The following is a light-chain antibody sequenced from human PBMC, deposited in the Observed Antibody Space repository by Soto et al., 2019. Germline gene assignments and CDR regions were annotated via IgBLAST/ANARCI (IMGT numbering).Light chain of an antibody. Sequence: QSVLTQPPSVSEAPRQRVTISCSGSSSNIGNNAVNWYPQLPGKAPKLLIYYDDLLPSGVSDRFSGSKSGTSASLAISGLQSEDEADYYCAAWDDSLNGVVFGGVTKLTVL. CDR1: SSNIGNNA. CDR3: AAWDDSLNGVV. J-gene: IGLJ2*01. V-gene: IGLV1-36*01. CDR2: YDD.